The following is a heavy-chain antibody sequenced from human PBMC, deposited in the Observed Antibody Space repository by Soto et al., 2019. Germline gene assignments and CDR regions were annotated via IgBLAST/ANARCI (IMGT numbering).Heavy chain of an antibody. CDR3: APIVGGIFEY. CDR2: IMPIAYTV. CDR1: GGSFSSYS. Sequence: QVQLVQPGADVKKAGSSVKVSCKASGGSFSSYSISWVRKAPGQGLEWMGGIMPIAYTVTNAQKFQGRLTITADKSTTTAYMELGSLTSEDTAMYYCAPIVGGIFEYWGQGTLVTVSS. J-gene: IGHJ4*02. V-gene: IGHV1-69*06. D-gene: IGHD1-26*01.